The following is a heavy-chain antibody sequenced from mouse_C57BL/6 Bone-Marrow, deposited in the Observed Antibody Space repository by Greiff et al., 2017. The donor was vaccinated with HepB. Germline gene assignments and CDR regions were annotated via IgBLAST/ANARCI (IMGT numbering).Heavy chain of an antibody. D-gene: IGHD2-2*01. CDR3: ARGGRGYGYDEGGPGYYAMDY. J-gene: IGHJ4*01. CDR1: GYTFTGYW. CDR2: ILPGSGST. Sequence: VQLQQSGAELMKPGASVKLSCKATGYTFTGYWIEWVKQRPGHGLEWIGEILPGSGSTNYNEKFKGKATFTADTSSNTAYMQLSSLTTEDSAIYDCARGGRGYGYDEGGPGYYAMDYWGQGTSVTVSS. V-gene: IGHV1-9*01.